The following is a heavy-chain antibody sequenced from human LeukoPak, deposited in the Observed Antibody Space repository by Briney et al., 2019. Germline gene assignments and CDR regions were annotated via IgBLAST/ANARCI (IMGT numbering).Heavy chain of an antibody. CDR2: INRSGST. D-gene: IGHD3-10*01. J-gene: IGHJ4*02. CDR3: ARFGTY. V-gene: IGHV4-34*01. CDR1: GGSFSGYF. Sequence: SETLSLTCAVYGGSFSGYFWSWIRQPPGKGLEWIGEINRSGSTTYNPSLKSRVTISVDTSKNQFSLKLNSVTAADTAVYYCARFGTYWGQGILVTVST.